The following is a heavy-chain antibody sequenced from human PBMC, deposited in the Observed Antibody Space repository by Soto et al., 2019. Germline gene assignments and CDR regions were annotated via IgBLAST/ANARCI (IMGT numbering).Heavy chain of an antibody. CDR3: ARHSMLRGVIAFDQ. Sequence: QVRLQESGPGLVRPSETLSLTCTASGVSISSIGYYWSWIRLHPGKGLEWIGTTFYSASTYYNPSLKSAASISVDTSKNQFSLNLSSVTAADTAVYYCARHSMLRGVIAFDQWGPGIQVTVSS. CDR2: TFYSAST. J-gene: IGHJ4*02. D-gene: IGHD3-10*01. CDR1: GVSISSIGYY. V-gene: IGHV4-31*01.